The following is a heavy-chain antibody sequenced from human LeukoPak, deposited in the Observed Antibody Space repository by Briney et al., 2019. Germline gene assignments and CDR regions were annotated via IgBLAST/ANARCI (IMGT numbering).Heavy chain of an antibody. V-gene: IGHV3-30*02. CDR1: GFTFSSYG. D-gene: IGHD3-10*01. CDR2: IRYDGSNK. J-gene: IGHJ4*02. Sequence: GGSLRLSCAASGFTFSSYGMHWVRQAPGKGLEWVAFIRYDGSNKYYADSVKGRFTISRDNSKNTLYLQMNSLRAEDTAVYYCAKHFTWFGELTPDCWGQGTLVTVSS. CDR3: AKHFTWFGELTPDC.